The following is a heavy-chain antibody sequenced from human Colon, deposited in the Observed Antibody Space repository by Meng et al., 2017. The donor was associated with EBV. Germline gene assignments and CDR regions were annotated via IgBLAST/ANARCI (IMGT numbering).Heavy chain of an antibody. CDR2: LSYTGNI. V-gene: IGHV4-39*07. CDR1: VGSINSSSYC. Sequence: QLPLQESGPGLVNLSEPLSPTCTVSVGSINSSSYCWGWIRQSPGKGIEWIACLSYTGNIYYNPSLKSRLTISLDTSKTQFSLKLSSVTAADTAVYFCARYLSSGNYNTFDLWGQGTLVTVSS. CDR3: ARYLSSGNYNTFDL. D-gene: IGHD3-10*01. J-gene: IGHJ4*02.